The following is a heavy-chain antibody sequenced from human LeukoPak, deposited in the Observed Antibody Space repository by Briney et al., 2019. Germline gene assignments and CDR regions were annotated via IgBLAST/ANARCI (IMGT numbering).Heavy chain of an antibody. V-gene: IGHV3-30*01. CDR1: GFTFSSYA. CDR2: ISYDGSNK. CDR3: ATTPEWGAYYFDY. J-gene: IGHJ4*02. D-gene: IGHD3-16*01. Sequence: GGSLRLSCAASGFTFSSYAMHWVRQAPGKGLEWVAVISYDGSNKYNADSVKGRFSISRDNSKNTLYLQMNSLRAEDTAVYYCATTPEWGAYYFDYWGQGTLVTVSS.